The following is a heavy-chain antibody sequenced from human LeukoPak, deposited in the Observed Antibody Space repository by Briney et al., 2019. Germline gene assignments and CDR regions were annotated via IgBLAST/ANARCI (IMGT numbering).Heavy chain of an antibody. CDR3: ARDYWWNYDY. CDR1: GFTFSDYA. J-gene: IGHJ4*02. CDR2: ISRDGSDK. D-gene: IGHD1-7*01. Sequence: GGSLRLSCAASGFTFSDYAMHWVRQAPGKGLEWVAVISRDGSDKYYPGSVRGRFTISRDNSKNTIYLQMDSLRAEDTAIYYCARDYWWNYDYWGQGTLVTVSS. V-gene: IGHV3-30-3*01.